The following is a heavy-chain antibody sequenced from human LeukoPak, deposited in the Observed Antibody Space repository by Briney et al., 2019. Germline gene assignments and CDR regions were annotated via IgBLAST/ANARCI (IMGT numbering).Heavy chain of an antibody. Sequence: SETLSLTCGVYGGSFSGYYWSWVRQPPGKGLQWIGSILYSGATYYNPSLESRVTISLDPSKTLLSLKLTSVTASDTAVYFCARHLSGKKDFWGQGALVTVSS. V-gene: IGHV4-34*12. CDR3: ARHLSGKKDF. CDR1: GGSFSGYY. D-gene: IGHD3-10*01. CDR2: ILYSGAT. J-gene: IGHJ4*02.